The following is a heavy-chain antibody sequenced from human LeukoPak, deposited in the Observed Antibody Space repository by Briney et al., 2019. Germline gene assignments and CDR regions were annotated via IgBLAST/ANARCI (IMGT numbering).Heavy chain of an antibody. CDR3: ARICSTTDCLISA. D-gene: IGHD2-2*01. CDR1: GFTFSGYW. V-gene: IGHV3-74*01. J-gene: IGHJ4*02. CDR2: ISTDGSYT. Sequence: PGGSLRLSCAASGFTFSGYWMHWVRQAPGKGLVWVARISTDGSYTSYADCVKGRFTISRDNAKNTVCLQMSSLRAEDTAIYYCARICSTTDCLISAWGQGTLVTVSS.